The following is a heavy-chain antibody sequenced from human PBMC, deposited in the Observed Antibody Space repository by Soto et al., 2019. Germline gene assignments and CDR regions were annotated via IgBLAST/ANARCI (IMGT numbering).Heavy chain of an antibody. J-gene: IGHJ3*02. V-gene: IGHV1-69*13. CDR2: IIPIFGTA. D-gene: IGHD6-13*01. CDR1: GGTFSSYA. CDR3: AALAAAGIRGSVFDI. Sequence: SVKVSCKASGGTFSSYAISWVRQAPGQGLEWMGGIIPIFGTANYAQKFQGRVTITADESTSTAYMELSSLRSEDTAVYYCAALAAAGIRGSVFDIWGQGTMVTVSS.